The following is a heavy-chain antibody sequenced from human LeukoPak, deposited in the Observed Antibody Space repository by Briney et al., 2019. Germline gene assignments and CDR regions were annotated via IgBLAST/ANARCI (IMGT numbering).Heavy chain of an antibody. Sequence: SETLSLTCTVSGGSISSYYWSWVRQPPGKGLEWVGYIYYSGSTNYNPSLKSRVTISVDTSKNQFSLKLSSVTAADTAVYYCARDVLLAAAGTGGGDYWGQGTLVTVSS. CDR2: IYYSGST. V-gene: IGHV4-59*12. CDR1: GGSISSYY. J-gene: IGHJ4*02. D-gene: IGHD6-13*01. CDR3: ARDVLLAAAGTGGGDY.